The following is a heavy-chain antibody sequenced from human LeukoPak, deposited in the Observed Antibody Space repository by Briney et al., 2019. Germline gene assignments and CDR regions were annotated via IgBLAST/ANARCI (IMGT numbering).Heavy chain of an antibody. Sequence: GESLKISCKGSGYSFTSFWIGWGRQMPGKGLEWMGIIYPGDSDTRYSPSFQGQVTISADKSIITAYLQWSSLKASDTAMYYCARRAAEWELLDVWGQRTLVTVSS. CDR2: IYPGDSDT. D-gene: IGHD1-26*01. J-gene: IGHJ5*02. CDR1: GYSFTSFW. V-gene: IGHV5-51*01. CDR3: ARRAAEWELLDV.